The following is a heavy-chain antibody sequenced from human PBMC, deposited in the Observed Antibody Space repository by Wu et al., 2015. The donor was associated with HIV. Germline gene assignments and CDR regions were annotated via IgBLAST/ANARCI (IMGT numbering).Heavy chain of an antibody. CDR3: ASGNGDLDL. V-gene: IGHV1-69-2*01. CDR2: VDGENGAT. CDR1: GYSFNDYY. D-gene: IGHD4-17*01. Sequence: EAQLVQSGAEMKKPGATVKISCRASGYSFNDYYIHWLQQAPGKGLDWMGLVDGENGATIYAEKFQGRVTITADESTSTAYMELSSLRSEDTAVYYCASGNGDLDLWGQGNAGHRLL. J-gene: IGHJ4*02.